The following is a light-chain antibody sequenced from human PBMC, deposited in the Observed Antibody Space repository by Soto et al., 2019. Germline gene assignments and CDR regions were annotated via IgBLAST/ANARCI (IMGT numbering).Light chain of an antibody. CDR3: HQYNSYSRT. V-gene: IGKV1-5*03. Sequence: DIQMTQSPSTLSASVGDRVTITCRASQSISSWLAWYQQKPGKAPKLLIYKAASLESGVPSRFSGSGSGTEFTLTSSSLQPDDFATYYCHQYNSYSRTFGQGTNVEI. CDR2: KAA. CDR1: QSISSW. J-gene: IGKJ1*01.